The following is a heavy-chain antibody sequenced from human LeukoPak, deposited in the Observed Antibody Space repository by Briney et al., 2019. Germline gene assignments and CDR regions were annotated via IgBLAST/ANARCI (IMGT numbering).Heavy chain of an antibody. J-gene: IGHJ4*02. CDR2: IYHSGST. CDR3: ARAGGSGLIDY. D-gene: IGHD6-19*01. CDR1: GYSISSDYY. V-gene: IGHV4-38-2*02. Sequence: SETLSLTCTVSGYSISSDYYWGWIRQPPGKGLEWIGSIYHSGSTYYNPPLKSRVTISINTSKNQFSLKLTSVTAADTAVYYCARAGGSGLIDYWGQGTLVTVSS.